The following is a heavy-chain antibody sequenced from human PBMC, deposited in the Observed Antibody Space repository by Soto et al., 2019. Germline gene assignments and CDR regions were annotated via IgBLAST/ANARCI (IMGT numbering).Heavy chain of an antibody. V-gene: IGHV3-23*01. CDR2: IDGSGGIT. D-gene: IGHD3-10*01. Sequence: GGSLRLSCAASGFTFGTTDMSWVRQAPGEGLEWVSTIDGSGGITYYADSVKGRFTISRDNSRNTVYLQMNSLRGDDTALYYCVKNSGWFNTWGQGAQVTVSS. CDR1: GFTFGTTD. CDR3: VKNSGWFNT. J-gene: IGHJ5*02.